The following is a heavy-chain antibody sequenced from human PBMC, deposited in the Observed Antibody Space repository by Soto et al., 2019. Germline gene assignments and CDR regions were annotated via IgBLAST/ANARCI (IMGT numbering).Heavy chain of an antibody. V-gene: IGHV3-23*01. CDR2: IDGSGGIT. D-gene: IGHD3-10*01. Sequence: GGSLRLSCAASGFTFGTTDMSWVRQAPGEGLEWVSTIDGSGGITYYADSVKGRFTISRDNSRNTVYLQMNSLRGDDTALYYCVKNSGWFNTWGQGAQVTVSS. CDR1: GFTFGTTD. CDR3: VKNSGWFNT. J-gene: IGHJ5*02.